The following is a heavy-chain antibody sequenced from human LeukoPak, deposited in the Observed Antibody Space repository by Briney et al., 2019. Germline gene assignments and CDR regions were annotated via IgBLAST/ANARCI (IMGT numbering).Heavy chain of an antibody. V-gene: IGHV3-73*01. Sequence: GGSLRLSCAASGFTFSGSAMHWVRQASGKGLEWVGRIRSKANSYATAYAASVKGRFTISRDDSKYTAYLQMNSLKTEDTAVYYCARDSGYNAFDYWGQGTLVTVSS. CDR2: IRSKANSYAT. CDR1: GFTFSGSA. CDR3: ARDSGYNAFDY. J-gene: IGHJ4*02. D-gene: IGHD5-12*01.